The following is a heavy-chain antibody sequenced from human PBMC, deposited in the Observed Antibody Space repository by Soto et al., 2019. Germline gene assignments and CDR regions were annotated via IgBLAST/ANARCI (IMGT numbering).Heavy chain of an antibody. CDR2: ISPYTGNT. V-gene: IGHV1-18*01. J-gene: IGHJ6*02. Sequence: QVQLVQSGDEVKKPGASVKVSCKASGYIFVNYGIAWVRQAPGQGLEWMGWISPYTGNTHSATKIQGRLTMTTDTPTSTAYMDLGSLTSADPAVYYCVMVDNYVPPTPPDVWGQGTTVTVSS. CDR1: GYIFVNYG. D-gene: IGHD3-16*01. CDR3: VMVDNYVPPTPPDV.